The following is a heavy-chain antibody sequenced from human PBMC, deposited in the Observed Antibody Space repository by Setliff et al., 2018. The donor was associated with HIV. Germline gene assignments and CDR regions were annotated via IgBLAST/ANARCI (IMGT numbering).Heavy chain of an antibody. D-gene: IGHD5-12*01. J-gene: IGHJ4*02. CDR3: AKDPRAAVATICDY. Sequence: GGSLRLSCAASGFTFSPYWMHWVRQAPGKGLVWVSRINSDGTSTTYADSVKGRFTISRDKSKNTLYLQLNSLRAEDTAVYYCAKDPRAAVATICDYWGQGTLVTVSS. V-gene: IGHV3-74*03. CDR2: INSDGTST. CDR1: GFTFSPYW.